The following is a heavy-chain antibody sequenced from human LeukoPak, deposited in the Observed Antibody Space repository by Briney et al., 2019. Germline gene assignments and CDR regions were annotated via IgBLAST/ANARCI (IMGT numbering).Heavy chain of an antibody. V-gene: IGHV3-30*02. Sequence: GGSLRLSCAASGFTFSIHGMHWVRQAPGKGLEWVAVIWSDSTTKCYAGSVKGRFTISRDNSKNTLYLQMNSLRVEDTDLYYCAKCDSSGWYSAFDIWGQGTMVTVSS. D-gene: IGHD6-19*01. CDR1: GFTFSIHG. J-gene: IGHJ3*02. CDR2: IWSDSTTK. CDR3: AKCDSSGWYSAFDI.